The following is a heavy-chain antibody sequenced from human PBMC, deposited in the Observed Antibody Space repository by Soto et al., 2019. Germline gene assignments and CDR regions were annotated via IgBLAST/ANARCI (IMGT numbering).Heavy chain of an antibody. V-gene: IGHV4-61*08. J-gene: IGHJ5*02. CDR1: GAALSSGGYF. CDR3: TREQSDDNYFDP. CDR2: IYYSGGT. Sequence: SETLSLTCTVSGAALSSGGYFYTWVRQPPGKGLEWLGYIYYSGGTNYNPSLKSQVTISLDKSKSQFSLSLISVTAADTAVYYCTREQSDDNYFDPWGQGTLVTVSS. D-gene: IGHD6-19*01.